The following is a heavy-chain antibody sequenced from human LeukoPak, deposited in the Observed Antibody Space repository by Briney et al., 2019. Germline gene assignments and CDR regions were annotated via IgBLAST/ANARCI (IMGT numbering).Heavy chain of an antibody. D-gene: IGHD2-15*01. J-gene: IGHJ6*03. CDR2: ISSSSYI. V-gene: IGHV3-21*01. CDR1: GFTFSSYS. Sequence: GGSLRLSCAASGFTFSSYSMNWVRQAPGKGLEWVSSISSSSYIYYADSVKGRFTISRDNAKNSLYLQMNSLRAEDTAVYYCARVECSGGSCYLSDYYYYYMDVWGKGTTVTVSS. CDR3: ARVECSGGSCYLSDYYYYYMDV.